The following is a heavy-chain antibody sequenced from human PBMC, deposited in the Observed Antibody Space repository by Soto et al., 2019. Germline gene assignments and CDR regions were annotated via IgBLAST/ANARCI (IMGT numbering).Heavy chain of an antibody. CDR2: ISYDGSNK. V-gene: IGHV3-30-3*01. CDR1: GFTFSSYA. CDR3: ARAVDSRGWYALDY. D-gene: IGHD6-19*01. J-gene: IGHJ4*02. Sequence: PGGSLRLSCAASGFTFSSYAMHWVRQAPGKGLEWVAVISYDGSNKYYADSVKGRFTISRDNSKNTLYLKMNSLRAEDTVVYYCARAVDSRGWYALDYWGQGTLVTVSS.